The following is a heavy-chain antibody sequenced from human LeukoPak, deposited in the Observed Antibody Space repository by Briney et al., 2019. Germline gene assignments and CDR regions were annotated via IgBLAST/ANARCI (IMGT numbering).Heavy chain of an antibody. V-gene: IGHV1-3*01. CDR3: ARVDGSGPNAPNDC. CDR1: RYPFTGYA. CDR2: IHVGNGNT. D-gene: IGHD3-10*01. J-gene: IGHJ4*02. Sequence: GASVKVSCKASRYPFTGYAMHWVRQAPGQRLEWMGWIHVGNGNTEYSQKFQGRVTITRDTPATTTYMELSSLRSEDTAVYYCARVDGSGPNAPNDCWGQGSLVTVSS.